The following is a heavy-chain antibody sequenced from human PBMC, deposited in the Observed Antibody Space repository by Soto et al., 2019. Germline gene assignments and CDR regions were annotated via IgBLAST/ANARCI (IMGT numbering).Heavy chain of an antibody. V-gene: IGHV2-26*01. Sequence: GSGPTLVNPTETLTLTCTVFGFSLSKARMGVSWIRQPPGKALEWLAHIFWNDERSYNTSLKSRLTISRDTSKSQVVLTMTNVDPVDTGTYFCARALREGLPIYYFDSWGQGTLVTVSS. CDR1: GFSLSKARMG. J-gene: IGHJ4*02. CDR2: IFWNDER. D-gene: IGHD1-26*01. CDR3: ARALREGLPIYYFDS.